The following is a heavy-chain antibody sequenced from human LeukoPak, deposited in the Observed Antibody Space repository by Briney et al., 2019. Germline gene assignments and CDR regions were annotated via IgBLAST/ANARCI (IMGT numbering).Heavy chain of an antibody. J-gene: IGHJ4*02. CDR2: IKQDGSEK. D-gene: IGHD6-13*01. CDR3: ARCGVGVAAAAANC. V-gene: IGHV3-7*01. Sequence: GGSLRLSCAASGFTFSSYWMSWVRQAPGKGLEWVANIKQDGSEKNYVDSVKGRFTISRDNAKNSLYLQMNSLRAEDTAVYYCARCGVGVAAAAANCWGQGTLLTVSS. CDR1: GFTFSSYW.